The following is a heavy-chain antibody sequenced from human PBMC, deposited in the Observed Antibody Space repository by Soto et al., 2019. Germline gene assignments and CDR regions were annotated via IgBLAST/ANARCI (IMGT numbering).Heavy chain of an antibody. Sequence: SVKVSCKASGGTFSSYAISWVRQAPGQGLEWMGGIIPIFGTANYAQKFQGRVTITADESTSTAYMELSSLRSEDTAVYYCARDRHYYDSSGHSTGDAFDIWGQGTMVTVSS. CDR2: IIPIFGTA. V-gene: IGHV1-69*13. D-gene: IGHD3-22*01. CDR1: GGTFSSYA. J-gene: IGHJ3*02. CDR3: ARDRHYYDSSGHSTGDAFDI.